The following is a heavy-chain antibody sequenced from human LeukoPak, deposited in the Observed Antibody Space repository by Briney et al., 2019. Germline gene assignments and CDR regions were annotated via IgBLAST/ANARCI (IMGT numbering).Heavy chain of an antibody. CDR2: INPRSGAT. V-gene: IGHV1-46*04. CDR3: VRDGPEEDY. Sequence: ASVKVSCKASGYTFTDYYMQWVRQAPGQGLDWMGMINPRSGATSYVQQLQGRITMTRDKATRTLCLELSSLRVEDTAPYNCVRDGPEEDYWRQGTQVSVSS. CDR1: GYTFTDYY. J-gene: IGHJ4*02.